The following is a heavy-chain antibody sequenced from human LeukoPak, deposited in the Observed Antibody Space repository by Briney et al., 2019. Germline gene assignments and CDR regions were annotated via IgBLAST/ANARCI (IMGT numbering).Heavy chain of an antibody. D-gene: IGHD6-13*01. J-gene: IGHJ4*02. CDR2: ISSSGTTI. CDR3: AKMAPRGWVSSWSFDY. Sequence: GGSLRLSCAASGFTFSDYYMSWLRQAPGKGLEWVSYISSSGTTIYYADSVKGRFTISRDNAKNSLYLQMNSLRAEDTAVYYCAKMAPRGWVSSWSFDYWGQGTLVTVSS. CDR1: GFTFSDYY. V-gene: IGHV3-11*01.